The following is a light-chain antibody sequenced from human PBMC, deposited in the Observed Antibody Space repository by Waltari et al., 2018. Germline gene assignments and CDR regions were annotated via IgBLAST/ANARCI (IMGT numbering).Light chain of an antibody. Sequence: DIQMTQSPSSLSASVGDRVTITCRASQSISTYLNWYQQKPGIAPNLLIYGASTLQSGVPSRFSGSGSVTDFTLTISSLQPEDFATYFCQQSYNTPLTFGGGTKVEIK. J-gene: IGKJ4*01. CDR2: GAS. V-gene: IGKV1-39*01. CDR1: QSISTY. CDR3: QQSYNTPLT.